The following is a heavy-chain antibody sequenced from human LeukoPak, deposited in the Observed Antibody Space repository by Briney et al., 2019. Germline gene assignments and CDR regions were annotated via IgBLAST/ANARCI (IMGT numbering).Heavy chain of an antibody. CDR3: AKSRGSTLFDS. V-gene: IGHV3-23*01. D-gene: IGHD1-26*01. Sequence: PGGSLRLSCAASGFSFTSYAMSWVRQARGKGLEWVSGINGGGDKTYYRDSVKGRITISRDNSKNTLYLQMNSLRAEDTAIYYCAKSRGSTLFDSWGQGTLVTVSS. CDR1: GFSFTSYA. CDR2: INGGGDKT. J-gene: IGHJ4*02.